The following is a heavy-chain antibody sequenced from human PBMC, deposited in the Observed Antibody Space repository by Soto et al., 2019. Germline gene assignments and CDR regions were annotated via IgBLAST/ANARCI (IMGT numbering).Heavy chain of an antibody. V-gene: IGHV4-30-2*03. J-gene: IGHJ5*02. D-gene: IGHD5-12*01. CDR1: GGSISSGGYS. CDR2: MYYGVNT. CDR3: ARHSDGGNDLLAFSP. Sequence: PSETLSLTCAVSGGSISSGGYSWSWIRQPPGKGLEWIGTMYYGVNTYYNPSLESRVTISLGTSKNLFSLKLTSVTAADTAVYFCARHSDGGNDLLAFSPWGQGTLVTVSS.